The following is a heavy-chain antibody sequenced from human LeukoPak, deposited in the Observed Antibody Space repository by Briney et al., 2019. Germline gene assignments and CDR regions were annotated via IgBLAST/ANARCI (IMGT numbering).Heavy chain of an antibody. CDR3: ARSDCSSTSCYCDY. Sequence: ASVKVSCKASGYTFTSYGISWVRQAPGQGLEWMGWISAYNGNTNYALKLQGRVTMTTDTSTSTAYMELRSLRSDDTAVYYCARSDCSSTSCYCDYWGQGTLVTVSS. CDR1: GYTFTSYG. CDR2: ISAYNGNT. V-gene: IGHV1-18*01. D-gene: IGHD2-2*01. J-gene: IGHJ4*02.